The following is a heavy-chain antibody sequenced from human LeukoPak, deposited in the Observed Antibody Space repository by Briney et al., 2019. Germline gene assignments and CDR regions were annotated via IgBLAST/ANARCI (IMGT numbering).Heavy chain of an antibody. CDR3: AREPPEVLWFGGFDY. Sequence: PGGSLRLSCAASGFTFSSYWMHWVRQAPGKGLVWVSRINSDGSSTSYADSVKGRFTFSRDNAENTLYLQMNSLRAEDTAVYYCAREPPEVLWFGGFDYWGQGTLVTVSS. J-gene: IGHJ4*02. CDR1: GFTFSSYW. CDR2: INSDGSST. D-gene: IGHD3-10*01. V-gene: IGHV3-74*01.